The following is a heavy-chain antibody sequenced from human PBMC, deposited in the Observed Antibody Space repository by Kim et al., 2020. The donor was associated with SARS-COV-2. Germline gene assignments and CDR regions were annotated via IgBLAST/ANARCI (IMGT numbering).Heavy chain of an antibody. D-gene: IGHD3-22*01. CDR3: ARDYYDSSGYHDAFDI. V-gene: IGHV4-59*01. J-gene: IGHJ3*02. Sequence: LKSRVTISVDTSKNQFSLKLSSVTAADTAVYYCARDYYDSSGYHDAFDIWGQGTMVTVSS.